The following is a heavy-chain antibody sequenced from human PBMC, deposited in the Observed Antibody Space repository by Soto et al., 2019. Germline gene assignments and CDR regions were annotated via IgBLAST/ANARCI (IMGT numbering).Heavy chain of an antibody. Sequence: SVKVSCKASGGTFSSYSINWVRQAPGQGLEWMGGIIPIFGTANYAQKFQGRVTLTADESTSTAHMELSSLRNEDTAVYYCARPFQSWPGGWYFDLWGRGTLVTVSS. D-gene: IGHD3-16*01. V-gene: IGHV1-69*13. J-gene: IGHJ2*01. CDR2: IIPIFGTA. CDR1: GGTFSSYS. CDR3: ARPFQSWPGGWYFDL.